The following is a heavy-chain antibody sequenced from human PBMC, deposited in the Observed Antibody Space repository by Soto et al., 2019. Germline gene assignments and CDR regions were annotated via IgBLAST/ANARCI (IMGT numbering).Heavy chain of an antibody. CDR3: ARGCGTYYEGEFVDY. D-gene: IGHD3-16*01. CDR2: IHHRGST. Sequence: PSETLSLTCAVSGGSISSNNWWTCVRQPPGKSLEWIGEIHHRGSTNYNPSLKSRVIISLDKSKNQFSLMLSSVTAADTAVYFCARGCGTYYEGEFVDYWGQGTLVTVSS. J-gene: IGHJ4*02. V-gene: IGHV4-4*02. CDR1: GGSISSNNW.